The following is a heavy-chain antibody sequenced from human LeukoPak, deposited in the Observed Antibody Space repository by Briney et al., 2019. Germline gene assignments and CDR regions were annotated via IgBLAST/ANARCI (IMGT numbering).Heavy chain of an antibody. CDR1: GGSISSGDYY. CDR2: IYYSGST. Sequence: KASETLSLTCTVSGGSISSGDYYWSWIRQPPGKGLEWIGYIYYSGSTYYNPSLKSRVTISVDTSKNQFSLKLSSVTAADTAVYYCARGAGFGELLYPYDYWGQGTLVTVSS. J-gene: IGHJ4*02. V-gene: IGHV4-30-4*01. D-gene: IGHD3-10*01. CDR3: ARGAGFGELLYPYDY.